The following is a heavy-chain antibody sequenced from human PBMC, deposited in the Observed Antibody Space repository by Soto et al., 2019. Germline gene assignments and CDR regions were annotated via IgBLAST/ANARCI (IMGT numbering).Heavy chain of an antibody. V-gene: IGHV1-69*06. J-gene: IGHJ4*02. Sequence: QVQLVQSGAEVRKPGSSVKFSCKASGGNFSRHAISWVRQAPGQGLEWMGGIIPIFGTANQAQKFQCRVKIIADKSTSTVYMELSSLRSEDTAMYYCARGWGYDSNDDYYAYWGQGTLVIVSS. CDR3: ARGWGYDSNDDYYAY. CDR1: GGNFSRHA. CDR2: IIPIFGTA. D-gene: IGHD3-22*01.